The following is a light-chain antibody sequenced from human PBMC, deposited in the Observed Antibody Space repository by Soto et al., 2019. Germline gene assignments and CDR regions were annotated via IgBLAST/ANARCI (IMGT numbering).Light chain of an antibody. CDR2: HAS. CDR1: QSISNC. J-gene: IGKJ1*01. Sequence: IEMTQCPSPLPASVGDRATITCGASQSISNCLASYQQKPPTPPKLLIYHASTLESGVPSSFSGSGSATDFTLPISSLQTPDFATYYCQESYSTHRWTFGQGTQVDIK. CDR3: QESYSTHRWT. V-gene: IGKV1-5*01.